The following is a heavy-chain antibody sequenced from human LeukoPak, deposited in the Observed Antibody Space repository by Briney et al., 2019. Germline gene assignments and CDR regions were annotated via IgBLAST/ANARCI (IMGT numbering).Heavy chain of an antibody. Sequence: PGGSLRLSCAASGHTFSSDAMSWVRQAPGKGLEWVANIKQDGSEKYYVDSVKGRFTISRDNAKNSLYLQMNSLRAEDTAVYYCARDAPYSSSWAIDYWGQGTLVTVSS. CDR2: IKQDGSEK. D-gene: IGHD6-13*01. CDR3: ARDAPYSSSWAIDY. V-gene: IGHV3-7*01. J-gene: IGHJ4*02. CDR1: GHTFSSDA.